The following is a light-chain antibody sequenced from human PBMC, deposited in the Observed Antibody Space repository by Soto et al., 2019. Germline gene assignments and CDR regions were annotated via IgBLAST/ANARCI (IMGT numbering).Light chain of an antibody. CDR2: EVN. J-gene: IGLJ1*01. CDR1: SSDVGVYQY. CDR3: CSFAGSSTYV. Sequence: QSALTQPPSASGSPGQSVTISCTGTSSDVGVYQYVSWYQQHPVKAPKLMIYEVNKRPSGVPDRFSGSKSSSTASLTVSGLQPEDEADYYCCSFAGSSTYVFGTGTKLTVL. V-gene: IGLV2-8*01.